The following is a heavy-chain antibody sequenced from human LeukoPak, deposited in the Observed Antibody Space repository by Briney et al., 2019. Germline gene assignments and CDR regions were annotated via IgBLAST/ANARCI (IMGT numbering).Heavy chain of an antibody. CDR1: GFTFKSFS. CDR2: ISSNSGIK. J-gene: IGHJ4*02. V-gene: IGHV3-48*01. D-gene: IGHD3-10*01. Sequence: AGGSLRLSCGGSGFTFKSFSMQWVRQAPGKGLEWVSDISSNSGIKSYADSVKGRFTISRDNAKNSLYLQMNSLRAEDTAVYYCARVRLYYYGSGSSDYWGQGTLVTVSS. CDR3: ARVRLYYYGSGSSDY.